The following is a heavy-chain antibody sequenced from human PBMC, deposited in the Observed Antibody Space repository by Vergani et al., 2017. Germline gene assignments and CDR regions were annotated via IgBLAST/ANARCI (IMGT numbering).Heavy chain of an antibody. J-gene: IGHJ5*01. D-gene: IGHD3-9*01. CDR3: ARARGIETCYMSYWLDS. Sequence: DVHLAESGGGFFQPGGSLRLSCSASGISFNSYWMHWVRQVPGKGLLWVSRSKSDGSITAYADSVKGRFTISRDNAQNTLYLQMNSLRVEDKGVYYCARARGIETCYMSYWLDSWVQGTLVTVSS. CDR1: GISFNSYW. CDR2: SKSDGSIT. V-gene: IGHV3-74*03.